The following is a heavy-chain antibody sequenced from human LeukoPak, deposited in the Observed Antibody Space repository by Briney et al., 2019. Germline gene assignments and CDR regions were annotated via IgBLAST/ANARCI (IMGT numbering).Heavy chain of an antibody. CDR2: IWYDGSNK. CDR1: GFTFSSYV. J-gene: IGHJ4*02. D-gene: IGHD6-19*01. CDR3: ARDIFRGSSGWSFFDC. Sequence: GGSLRPSCAASGFTFSSYVMHWVRQAPGKGLEWVAVIWYDGSNKYYVDSVKGRFTISRDNSKNMLYLQMNSLRVEDTAVYYCARDIFRGSSGWSFFDCWGQGTLVTVSS. V-gene: IGHV3-33*01.